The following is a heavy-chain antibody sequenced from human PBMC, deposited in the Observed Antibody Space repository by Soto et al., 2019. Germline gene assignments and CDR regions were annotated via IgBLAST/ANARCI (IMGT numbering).Heavy chain of an antibody. V-gene: IGHV3-21*01. Sequence: EVQLVESGGGLVKPGGSLRLSCAASGFTFTRYSMNWVRQAPGKGLEWVSSISSTTNYIYYADYMKGRFTVSRDNAKNSVYLDMNSLSAEDTAVYYCERESEDLTSNFDYWGKGTLVTVSS. J-gene: IGHJ4*02. CDR3: ERESEDLTSNFDY. CDR2: ISSTTNYI. CDR1: GFTFTRYS.